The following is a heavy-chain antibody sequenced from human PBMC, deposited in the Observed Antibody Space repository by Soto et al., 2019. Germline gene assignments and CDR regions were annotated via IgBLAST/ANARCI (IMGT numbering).Heavy chain of an antibody. CDR2: ISYDGSDT. Sequence: QVQLVESGGGVVQPGRSLRLSCAGSAFTFSDYAIHWVRQAPGKGVDWVAAISYDGSDTHYADSVKGRFSISRDNSKNPLYLQMNSLTLEDTAVYYCARDARIGTDWYFDLWGRGTLVTVSS. D-gene: IGHD1-26*01. CDR3: ARDARIGTDWYFDL. V-gene: IGHV3-30-3*01. J-gene: IGHJ2*01. CDR1: AFTFSDYA.